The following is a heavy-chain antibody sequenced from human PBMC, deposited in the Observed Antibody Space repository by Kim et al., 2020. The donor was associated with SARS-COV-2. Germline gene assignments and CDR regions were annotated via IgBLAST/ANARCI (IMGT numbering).Heavy chain of an antibody. Sequence: SETLSLTCTVSGGSISSGGYYWSWIRQHPGKGLEWIGYIYYSGSTYYNPSLKSRVTISVDTSKNQFSLKLSSVTAADTAVYYCARVILLNDYTFFSYWFDPWGQGTLVTVSS. J-gene: IGHJ5*02. CDR2: IYYSGST. CDR3: ARVILLNDYTFFSYWFDP. CDR1: GGSISSGGYY. V-gene: IGHV4-31*03. D-gene: IGHD3-3*01.